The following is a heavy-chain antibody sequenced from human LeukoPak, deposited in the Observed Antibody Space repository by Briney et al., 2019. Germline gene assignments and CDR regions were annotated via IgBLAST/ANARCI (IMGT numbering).Heavy chain of an antibody. CDR3: ARQRDYYDSSGHYTPPPDY. CDR2: IYPGDSDT. Sequence: PGESLKISCKGSGYSFTTYWIGWVRQMPGKGLEWMGIIYPGDSDTRYSPSFQGQVTISADKSISTAYLQWSSLKASDTAMYYCARQRDYYDSSGHYTPPPDYWGQGTLVTVSS. J-gene: IGHJ4*02. V-gene: IGHV5-51*01. CDR1: GYSFTTYW. D-gene: IGHD3-22*01.